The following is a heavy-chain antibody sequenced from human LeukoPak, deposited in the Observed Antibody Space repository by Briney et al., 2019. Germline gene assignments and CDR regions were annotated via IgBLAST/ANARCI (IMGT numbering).Heavy chain of an antibody. V-gene: IGHV5-10-1*01. D-gene: IGHD5-18*01. Sequence: KDGESLKISCKGSGYSFTSYWISWVRQMPGKGLEWMGRIDPSDSYTNYSPSFQGHFTISADKSISTAYLQWSSLKASDTAMYYCARRSGYSYGSIDYWGQGTLVTVSS. CDR2: IDPSDSYT. CDR1: GYSFTSYW. J-gene: IGHJ4*02. CDR3: ARRSGYSYGSIDY.